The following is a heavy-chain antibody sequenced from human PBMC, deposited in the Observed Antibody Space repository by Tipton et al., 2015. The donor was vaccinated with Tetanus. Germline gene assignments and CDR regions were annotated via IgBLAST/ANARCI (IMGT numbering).Heavy chain of an antibody. D-gene: IGHD2/OR15-2a*01. V-gene: IGHV4-59*01. CDR1: GSSMSSSY. CDR2: ITYSART. Sequence: GLVKPSETLSLTCSVSGSSMSSSYWSWVRQTPDKRLEWIGYITYSARTKYNPSLRSRVTLSLEASKNEFSLRLSSMTAADTAVYHCARVKVSVYGPQVDYSLDSWGQGTLVTVSS. CDR3: ARVKVSVYGPQVDYSLDS. J-gene: IGHJ4*02.